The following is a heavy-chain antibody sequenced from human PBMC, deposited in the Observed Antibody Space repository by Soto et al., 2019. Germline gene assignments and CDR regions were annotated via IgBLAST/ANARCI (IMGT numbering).Heavy chain of an antibody. J-gene: IGHJ4*02. CDR1: GFTFSGSA. CDR2: IRSKANSYAT. V-gene: IGHV3-73*01. D-gene: IGHD3-9*01. CDR3: AKTQNDILDY. Sequence: GGSLRLSCAASGFTFSGSAMHWVRQASGKGLEWVGRIRSKANSYATAYAASVKGRFTISRDDSKNTAYLQMNSLKTEDTAVYYCAKTQNDILDYWGQGTLVTVS.